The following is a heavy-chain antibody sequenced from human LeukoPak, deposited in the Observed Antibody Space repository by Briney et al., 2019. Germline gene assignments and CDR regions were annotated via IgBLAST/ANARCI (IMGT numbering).Heavy chain of an antibody. Sequence: PGGSLRLSCAASGFPVSSNDMTWVRQAPGKGLEWVSIIYSGGSAYYADSVKGRFTISRDNSKNTLYLQMNSLKTEDTAVYYCTTDPNTYYYGSGTHDYWGQGTLVTVSS. CDR1: GFPVSSND. V-gene: IGHV3-53*01. CDR3: TTDPNTYYYGSGTHDY. J-gene: IGHJ4*02. D-gene: IGHD3-10*01. CDR2: IYSGGSA.